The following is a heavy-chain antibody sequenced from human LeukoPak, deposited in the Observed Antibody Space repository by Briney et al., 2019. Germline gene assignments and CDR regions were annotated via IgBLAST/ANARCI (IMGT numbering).Heavy chain of an antibody. CDR3: ASGPMTELSGNWFDP. V-gene: IGHV1-8*01. J-gene: IGHJ5*02. D-gene: IGHD3-16*02. CDR1: GYTFTSYD. Sequence: ASVKVSCKASGYTFTSYDINWVRQATGQGLEWMGWMNPNSGNTGYAQKFQGRVTMTRNTSISTAYMELSSLRSEDTAVYYCASGPMTELSGNWFDPWGQGTLVTVSS. CDR2: MNPNSGNT.